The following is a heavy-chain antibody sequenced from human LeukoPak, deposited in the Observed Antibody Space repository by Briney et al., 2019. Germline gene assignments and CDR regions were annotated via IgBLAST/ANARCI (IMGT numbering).Heavy chain of an antibody. CDR3: AKGHIAPRDYFDY. V-gene: IGHV3-48*04. D-gene: IGHD6-6*01. J-gene: IGHJ4*02. CDR1: GFTFCSYS. Sequence: PGGSLRLSCAASGFTFCSYSMNWVRQAPGKELEWVSYISSSSGSTIYYADSVKGRFTISRDNAKNSLYLQMNSLRVEDTAVYYCAKGHIAPRDYFDYWGQGTLVTVSS. CDR2: ISSSSGSTI.